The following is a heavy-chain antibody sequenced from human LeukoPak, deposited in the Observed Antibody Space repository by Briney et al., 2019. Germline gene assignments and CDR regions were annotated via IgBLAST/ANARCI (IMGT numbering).Heavy chain of an antibody. D-gene: IGHD3-22*01. CDR3: ARNRPNNYYDSSGYYRSTYYFDY. CDR1: GFTFSSYG. Sequence: GGSLRLSCAASGFTFSSYGMHWVRQAPGKGLEWVSSISSSSSYIYYADSVKGRFTISRDNAKNSLYLQMNSLRAEDTAVYYCARNRPNNYYDSSGYYRSTYYFDYWGQGTLVTVSS. CDR2: ISSSSSYI. V-gene: IGHV3-21*01. J-gene: IGHJ4*02.